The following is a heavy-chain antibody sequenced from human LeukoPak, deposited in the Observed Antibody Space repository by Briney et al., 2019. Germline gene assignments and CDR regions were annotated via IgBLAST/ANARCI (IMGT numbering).Heavy chain of an antibody. Sequence: SETLSLTCAVHGGSFSAYYWSWVRQPPGKGLEWIGEINHSGSTNYNPSLKSRVTISADTSREKFSLNLSSVTAADTAVYYCARGAQFDPWGQGTLVTVSS. CDR2: INHSGST. J-gene: IGHJ5*02. CDR1: GGSFSAYY. CDR3: ARGAQFDP. V-gene: IGHV4-34*01.